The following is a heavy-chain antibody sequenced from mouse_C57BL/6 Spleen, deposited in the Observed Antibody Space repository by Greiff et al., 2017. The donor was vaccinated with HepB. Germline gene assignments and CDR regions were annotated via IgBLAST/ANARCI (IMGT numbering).Heavy chain of an antibody. D-gene: IGHD2-13*01. CDR2: IWSGGST. CDR3: ARVDYGEAMDY. V-gene: IGHV2-2*01. Sequence: VQLVESGPGLVQPSQSLSITCTASGFSLTSYGVHWVRQSPGKGLEWLGVIWSGGSTDYNAPFITRLSTSKDNSKSHVFFKMNSLQADDTAIYYCARVDYGEAMDYWGQGTSVTVSS. J-gene: IGHJ4*01. CDR1: GFSLTSYG.